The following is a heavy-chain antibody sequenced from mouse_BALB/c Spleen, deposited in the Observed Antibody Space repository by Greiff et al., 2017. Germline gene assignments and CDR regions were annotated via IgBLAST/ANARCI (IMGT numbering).Heavy chain of an antibody. J-gene: IGHJ2*01. CDR1: GFDFSRYW. D-gene: IGHD2-1*01. CDR3: ARPLYYGNYYFDY. V-gene: IGHV4-1*02. Sequence: EVKLMESGGGLVQPGGSLKLSCAASGFDFSRYWMSWVRQAPGKGLEWIGEINPDSSTINYTPSLKDKFIISRDNAKNTLYLQMSKVRSEDTALYYCARPLYYGNYYFDYWGQGTTLTVSS. CDR2: INPDSSTI.